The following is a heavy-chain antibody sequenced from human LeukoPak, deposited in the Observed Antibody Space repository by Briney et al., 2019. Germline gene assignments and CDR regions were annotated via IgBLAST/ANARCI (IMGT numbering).Heavy chain of an antibody. CDR1: GGSISSYY. CDR3: AREEYDYFDY. D-gene: IGHD2/OR15-2a*01. J-gene: IGHJ4*02. V-gene: IGHV4-59*01. Sequence: PSETLSLTCTVSGGSISSYYWSWIRQPPGKGLEWIGYIYYSGSTNYNPSLKSRVTISVDTPKNQFSLKLSSVTAADTAVYYCAREEYDYFDYWGQGTLVTVSS. CDR2: IYYSGST.